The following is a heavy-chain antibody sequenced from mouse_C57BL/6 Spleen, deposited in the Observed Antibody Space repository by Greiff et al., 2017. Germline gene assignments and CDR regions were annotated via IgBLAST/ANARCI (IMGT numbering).Heavy chain of an antibody. CDR3: ASYGSSPNYCDY. CDR1: GYTFTSYW. D-gene: IGHD1-1*01. V-gene: IGHV1-50*01. J-gene: IGHJ2*01. CDR2: IDPSDSYT. Sequence: QVQLQQPGAELVKPGASVKLSCKASGYTFTSYWMQWVKQRPGQGLEWIGEIDPSDSYTNYNQKFKGKATLTVDTSSSPAYMQLSSLTSEDSAVYYCASYGSSPNYCDYWGQGTTLTGSS.